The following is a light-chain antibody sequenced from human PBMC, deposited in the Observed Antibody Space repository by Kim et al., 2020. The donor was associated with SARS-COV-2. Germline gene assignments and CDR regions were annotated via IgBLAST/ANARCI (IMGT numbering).Light chain of an antibody. J-gene: IGLJ3*02. CDR3: QVWDNNTRV. CDR1: NIGSKH. V-gene: IGLV3-9*01. Sequence: SYELTQPLSVSVALGQTASITCGGDNIGSKHVHWYQQKAGQAPVLVIYRDSSRPAEIPERFSGSNSGNTANLTVSRAQAGDEADYYCQVWDNNTRVFGAG. CDR2: RDS.